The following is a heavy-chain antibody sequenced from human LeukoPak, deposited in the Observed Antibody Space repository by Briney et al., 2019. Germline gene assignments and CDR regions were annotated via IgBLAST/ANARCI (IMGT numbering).Heavy chain of an antibody. J-gene: IGHJ4*02. CDR1: GYTFTSYG. V-gene: IGHV1-18*01. CDR3: AREYCTNGVCYQGY. Sequence: ASVKVSCKASGYTFTSYGISWVRQAPGQGLEWMGWISAYNGNTNYAQKLQGRVTMTTDTSTSTAYMELRSLRSDDTAVYYCAREYCTNGVCYQGYWGQGTLVTVSS. CDR2: ISAYNGNT. D-gene: IGHD2-8*01.